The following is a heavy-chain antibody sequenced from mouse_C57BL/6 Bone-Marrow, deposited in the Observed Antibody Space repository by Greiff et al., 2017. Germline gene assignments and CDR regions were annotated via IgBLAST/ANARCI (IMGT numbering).Heavy chain of an antibody. J-gene: IGHJ3*01. D-gene: IGHD2-2*01. CDR1: GYTFTSYW. CDR2: IHPNSGST. V-gene: IGHV1-64*01. Sequence: QVQLQQPGAELVKPGASVKLSCKASGYTFTSYWMHWVKQRPGQGLEWIGMIHPNSGSTNYNEKFKSKATLTVDKSSRTAYMQLSSLTSEDSAVYYCGRWGLRRAFAYWGQGTLVTVSA. CDR3: GRWGLRRAFAY.